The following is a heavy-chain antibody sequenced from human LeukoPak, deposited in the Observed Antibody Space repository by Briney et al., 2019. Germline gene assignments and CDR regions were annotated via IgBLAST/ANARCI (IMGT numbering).Heavy chain of an antibody. CDR2: ISSSGGGT. Sequence: GGSLRLSCAASGFTFSNYAMSWVRQAPGKGLEWVSAISSSGGGTYYSDSVRGRFTISRDNSKNTLYLQTSSLRAEDTAVYYCAKGGGSAAFDIWGQGTMVTVSS. CDR3: AKGGGSAAFDI. CDR1: GFTFSNYA. D-gene: IGHD1-26*01. J-gene: IGHJ3*02. V-gene: IGHV3-23*01.